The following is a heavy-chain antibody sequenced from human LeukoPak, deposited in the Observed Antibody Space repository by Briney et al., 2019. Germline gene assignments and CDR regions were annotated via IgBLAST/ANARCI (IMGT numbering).Heavy chain of an antibody. V-gene: IGHV4-39*01. Sequence: SETLSLTCTVSGGSVNSGTYYWSWIRQPPGKGLEWIGNIYYSGSAYYNPSLKSRVTISVDTSKNQFSLKLSSVTAADTAVYYCARHAGIAAPPGYWGQGTLVTVSS. D-gene: IGHD6-6*01. J-gene: IGHJ4*02. CDR1: GGSVNSGTYY. CDR3: ARHAGIAAPPGY. CDR2: IYYSGSA.